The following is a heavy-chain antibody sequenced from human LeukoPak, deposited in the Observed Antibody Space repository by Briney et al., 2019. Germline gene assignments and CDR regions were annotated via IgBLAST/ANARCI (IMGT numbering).Heavy chain of an antibody. CDR3: ARGRTAMAPFDP. V-gene: IGHV1-69*01. J-gene: IGHJ5*02. D-gene: IGHD5-18*01. CDR2: IIPIFGTA. Sequence: SVKVSCKASGGTFSSYAISWVRQAPGQGLEWMGGIIPIFGTANYAQKFQGRVTITADESTSTAYMELSSLRSEDTAVYYCARGRTAMAPFDPWGQGTLVTVSS. CDR1: GGTFSSYA.